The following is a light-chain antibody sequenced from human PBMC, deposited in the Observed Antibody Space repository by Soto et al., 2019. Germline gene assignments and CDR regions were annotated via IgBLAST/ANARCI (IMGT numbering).Light chain of an antibody. Sequence: GDRVTITCQASHDITNYLNWYQQKPGKAPKLLIYDASNLATGVPSRFSGSGSGTDFTFTISSLQAEDIATYYCQQFDILPITFGQGTRLEIK. V-gene: IGKV1-33*01. CDR2: DAS. J-gene: IGKJ5*01. CDR1: HDITNY. CDR3: QQFDILPIT.